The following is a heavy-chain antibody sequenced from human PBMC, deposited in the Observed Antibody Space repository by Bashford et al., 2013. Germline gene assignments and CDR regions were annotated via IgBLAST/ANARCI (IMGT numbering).Heavy chain of an antibody. CDR3: ARIRPHYLEPGRFYMGAFDS. Sequence: SGPTLVKPTQTLTLTCTFSGFSLNTHGMRINWIRQPPGKTLEWLARIDWDDDKFYNAALETRLTISKDTSKNQVVLRMTSMDPVDTATYYCARIRPHYLEPGRFYMGAFDSWGQGTQVTVSS. D-gene: IGHD3-10*01. V-gene: IGHV2-70*04. CDR2: IDWDDDK. J-gene: IGHJ4*02. CDR1: GFSLNTHGMR.